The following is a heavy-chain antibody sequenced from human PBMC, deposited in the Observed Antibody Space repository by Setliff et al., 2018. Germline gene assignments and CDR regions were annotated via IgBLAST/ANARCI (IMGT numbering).Heavy chain of an antibody. CDR3: TVYNTGSSKDHY. CDR2: INHSGST. CDR1: GFTFDDYG. Sequence: PGGSLRLSCAASGFTFDDYGMSWIRQPPGKGLEWIGEINHSGSTNYNPSLKSRVTISVDTSKNQFSLKLSSVTAADTALYYCTVYNTGSSKDHYWSQGTPVTVSS. J-gene: IGHJ4*02. D-gene: IGHD2-8*02. V-gene: IGHV4-34*08.